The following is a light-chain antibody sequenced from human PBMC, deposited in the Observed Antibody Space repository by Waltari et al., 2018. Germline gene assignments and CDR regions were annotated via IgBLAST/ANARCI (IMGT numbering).Light chain of an antibody. J-gene: IGKJ5*01. Sequence: DIQLTQSPSFLSASVGDRVTITCRASQGISSYFAWYQQKPGKAPNLLIYSASTLQSGVPSRFSGSVSGTEFTLTISSLQPEDFATYYCQQLDSYPITFGQGTRLEIK. CDR2: SAS. CDR3: QQLDSYPIT. V-gene: IGKV1-9*01. CDR1: QGISSY.